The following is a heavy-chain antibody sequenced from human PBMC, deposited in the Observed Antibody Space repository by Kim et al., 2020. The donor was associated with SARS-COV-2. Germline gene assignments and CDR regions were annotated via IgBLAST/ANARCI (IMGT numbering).Heavy chain of an antibody. D-gene: IGHD6-19*01. CDR3: VRASGWLPRY. CDR1: GFTFDHSA. Sequence: GGSLRLSCAGSGFTFDHSAMHWVRQAPGKGLEWVSLISSYGETKYYADSVKGRFTISIDNTKNSVFLQMNSLRTEDTAFYYCVRASGWLPRYWYQGTLVTVPS. V-gene: IGHV3-43*02. CDR2: ISSYGETK. J-gene: IGHJ4*02.